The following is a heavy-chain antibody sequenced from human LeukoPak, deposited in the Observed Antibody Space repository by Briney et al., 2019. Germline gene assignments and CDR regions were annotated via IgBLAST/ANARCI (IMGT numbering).Heavy chain of an antibody. Sequence: GKSLRLSCAASGFTFNVYGMHWVRQAPGKGLEWLAFISFDASNTYYADSVKGRFTISRDNSKYTVNLQMSSLSADDMAVYFCARATSYYDNSASGYWGQGTLVTVSS. CDR1: GFTFNVYG. V-gene: IGHV3-30*03. CDR2: ISFDASNT. CDR3: ARATSYYDNSASGY. J-gene: IGHJ4*02. D-gene: IGHD3-16*01.